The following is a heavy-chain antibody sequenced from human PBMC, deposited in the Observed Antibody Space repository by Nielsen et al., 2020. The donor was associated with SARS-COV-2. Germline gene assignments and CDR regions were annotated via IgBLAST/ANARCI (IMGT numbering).Heavy chain of an antibody. D-gene: IGHD3-3*01. V-gene: IGHV1-18*01. CDR3: ARAGITIFGVVIGEDYYYYGMDV. J-gene: IGHJ6*02. CDR1: GYTLTELS. Sequence: ASVKVSCKVSGYTLTELSMHWVRQAPGQGLEWMGWISAYNDNTNYAQKLQGRVTMTTDTSTSTAYMELRSLRSDDTAVYYCARAGITIFGVVIGEDYYYYGMDVWGQGTTVTVSS. CDR2: ISAYNDNT.